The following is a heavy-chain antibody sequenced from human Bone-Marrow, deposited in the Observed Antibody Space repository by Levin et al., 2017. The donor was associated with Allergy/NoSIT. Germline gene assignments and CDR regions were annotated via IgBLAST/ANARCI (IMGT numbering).Heavy chain of an antibody. CDR1: GGSVSRGNYY. D-gene: IGHD2-8*01. CDR2: IHFSGST. CDR3: ARGAYCITGVCSTYYFDF. V-gene: IGHV4-61*01. Sequence: PSETLSLTCAVSGGSVSRGNYYWSWIRQPPGKGLEWIGSIHFSGSTNYNPSLESRVTTSSDTSKNQFSLTLHSVTAADTAVYYCARGAYCITGVCSTYYFDFWGRGTLVIASS. J-gene: IGHJ4*02.